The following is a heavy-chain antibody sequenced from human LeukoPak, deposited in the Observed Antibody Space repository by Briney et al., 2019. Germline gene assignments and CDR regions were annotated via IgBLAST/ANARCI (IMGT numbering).Heavy chain of an antibody. CDR2: ISYDGSNK. V-gene: IGHV3-30-3*01. Sequence: GGSLRLSCVASGFTFSSYSMHWVRQAPGKGLEWVAVISYDGSNKYYADSVKGRFTISRDNSKNTLYLQMNSLRAEDTAVYYCAKVEKLWGQGTLVTVSS. J-gene: IGHJ4*02. CDR1: GFTFSSYS. CDR3: AKVEKL.